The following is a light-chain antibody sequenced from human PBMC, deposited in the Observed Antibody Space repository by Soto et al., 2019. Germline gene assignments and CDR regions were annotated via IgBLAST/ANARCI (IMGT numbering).Light chain of an antibody. CDR1: QSINNW. J-gene: IGKJ1*01. CDR2: QAS. CDR3: QQYNSYSGK. Sequence: DIRMTQSPSTLSASVGXRVTITCRASQSINNWLAWYQQKPGKAPHLLIYQASTLESGVPSRFSGTGSGTEFTLTIGSLQPDDFATYFCQQYNSYSGKFGQGTKVDIK. V-gene: IGKV1-5*03.